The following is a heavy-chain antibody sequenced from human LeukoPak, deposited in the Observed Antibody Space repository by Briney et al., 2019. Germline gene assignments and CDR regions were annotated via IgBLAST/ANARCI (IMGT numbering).Heavy chain of an antibody. CDR1: GGSFSGYY. D-gene: IGHD2-2*01. CDR2: IYYSGST. Sequence: PSETLSLTCAVYGGSFSGYYWSWIRQPPGKGLEWIGYIYYSGSTNYNPSLKSRVTISVDTSKNQFSLKLSSVTAADTAVYYCARGETYCSSTSCSNWFDPWGQGTLVTVSS. J-gene: IGHJ5*02. V-gene: IGHV4-59*01. CDR3: ARGETYCSSTSCSNWFDP.